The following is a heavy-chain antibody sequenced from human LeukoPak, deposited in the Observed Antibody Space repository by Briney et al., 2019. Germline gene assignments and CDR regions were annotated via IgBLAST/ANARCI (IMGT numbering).Heavy chain of an antibody. CDR3: ASALYYFYMDV. J-gene: IGHJ6*03. CDR2: IYYSGST. V-gene: IGHV4-31*03. CDR1: GGSVSSGGYY. Sequence: SQTLSLTCTVSGGSVSSGGYYWSWVRQHPGKGLEWIGYIYYSGSTYYNPSLKSRVTISLDMSKNHFSLTLSSVTAADTAVHYCASALYYFYMDVWGKGTTVTVSS.